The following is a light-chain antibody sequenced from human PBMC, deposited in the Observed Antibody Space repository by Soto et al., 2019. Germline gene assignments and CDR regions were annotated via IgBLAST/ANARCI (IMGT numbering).Light chain of an antibody. J-gene: IGKJ2*01. V-gene: IGKV1-39*01. CDR3: LQTYTFPRT. Sequence: DIQMTQSPSSLSASVGDRVTITCRASQSISTSLCWFQQKPGRAPKLLISDASTLQSGVPSRFSGSGFGTDFTLTISSLQPDDFAAYYCLQTYTFPRTFGQGTNLDIK. CDR1: QSISTS. CDR2: DAS.